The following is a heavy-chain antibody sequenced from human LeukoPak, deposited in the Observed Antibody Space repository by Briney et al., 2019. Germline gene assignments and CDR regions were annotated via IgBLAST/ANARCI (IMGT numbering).Heavy chain of an antibody. CDR2: IYSGGST. Sequence: GGSLRLSCAASGFTVSSNYMSWVRQAPGKGLEWVSVIYSGGSTYYADSVKGRFTISRDNSKNTLYLQMNSLRAEDTAVYYCARSLEQTHELELDYYYMDVWGKGTTVTVSS. D-gene: IGHD1-7*01. J-gene: IGHJ6*03. CDR1: GFTVSSNY. V-gene: IGHV3-53*01. CDR3: ARSLEQTHELELDYYYMDV.